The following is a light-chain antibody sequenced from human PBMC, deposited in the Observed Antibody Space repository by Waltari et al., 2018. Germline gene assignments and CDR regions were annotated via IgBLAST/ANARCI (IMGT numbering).Light chain of an antibody. J-gene: IGLJ2*01. CDR1: SCDGGGDHY. Sequence: QSALTQPASVSGSPGQSITISCTGTSCDGGGDHYVSWYQQQPGKAPKLMIYDVSNRPSGVSNRFSGSKSGNTASLTISGLQAEDEADYYCSSYTSSSPYVVFGGGTKLTVL. CDR2: DVS. V-gene: IGLV2-14*03. CDR3: SSYTSSSPYVV.